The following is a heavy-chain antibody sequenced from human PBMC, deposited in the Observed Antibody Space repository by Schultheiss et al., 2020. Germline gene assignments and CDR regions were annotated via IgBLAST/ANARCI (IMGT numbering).Heavy chain of an antibody. CDR3: VREGDGLGTQGWFDA. CDR1: GFAFGYFA. D-gene: IGHD3-16*01. Sequence: GGSLRLSCAASGFAFGYFAMNWVRQAPGKGLEWVSYIGIHANTIYYADSVKGRFTISRDNAQNSLYLEMNSLRDEDTAVYYCVREGDGLGTQGWFDAWGQGTMVTVSS. J-gene: IGHJ5*02. V-gene: IGHV3-48*02. CDR2: IGIHANTI.